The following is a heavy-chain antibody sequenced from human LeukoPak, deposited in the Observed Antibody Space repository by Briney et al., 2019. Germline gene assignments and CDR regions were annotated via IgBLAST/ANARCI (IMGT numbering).Heavy chain of an antibody. CDR1: GYTFTSYG. J-gene: IGHJ4*02. D-gene: IGHD3-16*01. V-gene: IGHV1-18*01. Sequence: GASVKVSCKASGYTFTSYGISWVRQAPGQGLEWMGWISAYNGNTNYAQKFQGRVTIIRDTSAYIGYMDLSGLRSEDTAVYYCATFGGGALDFWGQGTLVTVSS. CDR2: ISAYNGNT. CDR3: ATFGGGALDF.